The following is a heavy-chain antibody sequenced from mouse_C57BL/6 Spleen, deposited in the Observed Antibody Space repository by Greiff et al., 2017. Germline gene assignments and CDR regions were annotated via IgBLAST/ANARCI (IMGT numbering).Heavy chain of an antibody. V-gene: IGHV5-9*01. CDR1: GFTFSSYT. CDR2: ISGGGGNT. J-gene: IGHJ1*03. Sequence: EVQGVESGGGLVKPGGSLKLSCAASGFTFSSYTMSWVRQTPEKRLEWVATISGGGGNTYYPDSVKGRFTISRDNAKNTLYLQMSSLRSEDTALYYCARPYYGSSYGYFDVWGTGTTATVSS. CDR3: ARPYYGSSYGYFDV. D-gene: IGHD1-1*01.